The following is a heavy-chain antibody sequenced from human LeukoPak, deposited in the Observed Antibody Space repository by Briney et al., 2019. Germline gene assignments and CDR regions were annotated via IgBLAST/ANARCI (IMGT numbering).Heavy chain of an antibody. CDR1: GGSISNYY. V-gene: IGHV4-4*07. J-gene: IGHJ5*02. CDR3: ARAMVRATYNWFDP. Sequence: SETLSLTCTVSGGSISNYYWSWIRQPAGKGLEWIGRIYTSGSTNYNPSLKSRVTISVDTSKNQFSLKLSSVTAADTAVYYCARAMVRATYNWFDPWGQGTLVTVSS. D-gene: IGHD3-10*01. CDR2: IYTSGST.